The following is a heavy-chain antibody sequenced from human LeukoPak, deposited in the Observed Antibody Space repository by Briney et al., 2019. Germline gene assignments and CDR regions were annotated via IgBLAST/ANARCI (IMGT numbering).Heavy chain of an antibody. J-gene: IGHJ1*01. V-gene: IGHV3-23*01. Sequence: PGGSLRLSCAASGFTFSSYAMSWVRQAPGKGLEWVSAISGSGGSTYYADSVKGRFTISRDNSKNTLFLQMNSLRAEDTAVYYCAKDRVAVNAEYFQHWGQGTLVTVSS. D-gene: IGHD6-19*01. CDR1: GFTFSSYA. CDR2: ISGSGGST. CDR3: AKDRVAVNAEYFQH.